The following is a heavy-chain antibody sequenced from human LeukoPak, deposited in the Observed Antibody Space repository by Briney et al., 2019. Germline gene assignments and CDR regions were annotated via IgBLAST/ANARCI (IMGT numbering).Heavy chain of an antibody. CDR1: GYTFTGYY. CDR2: INPNSGGT. V-gene: IGHV1-2*02. D-gene: IGHD6-13*01. J-gene: IGHJ4*02. CDR3: ARGPREYSSSWYLPFDY. Sequence: GASVKVSCKASGYTFTGYYMHWVRQAPGQGLEWMGWINPNSGGTNYAQKFQGRVTMTRDTSISTAYMELSRLRSDDTAVYYCARGPREYSSSWYLPFDYWGQGTLVTVSS.